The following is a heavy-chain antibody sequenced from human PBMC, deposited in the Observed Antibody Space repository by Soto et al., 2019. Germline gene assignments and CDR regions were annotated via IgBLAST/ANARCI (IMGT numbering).Heavy chain of an antibody. V-gene: IGHV4-39*01. J-gene: IGHJ5*02. CDR1: GGSISSSSYY. CDR2: IYYSGST. CDR3: ARHYYYGSGSYYNRVPNNWFDP. D-gene: IGHD3-10*01. Sequence: SETLSLTCTVSGGSISSSSYYWGWIRQPPGKGLEWIGSIYYSGSTYYNPSLKSRVTISVDTSKNQFSLKLSSVTAADTAVYYCARHYYYGSGSYYNRVPNNWFDPWGQGTLVTVSS.